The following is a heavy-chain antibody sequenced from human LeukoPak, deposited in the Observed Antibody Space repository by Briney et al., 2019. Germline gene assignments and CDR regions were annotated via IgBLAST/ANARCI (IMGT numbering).Heavy chain of an antibody. V-gene: IGHV4-34*01. CDR1: GGSFSGYY. Sequence: SETLSLTCAVYGGSFSGYYWSWIRQPPGKGLEWIGEINHSGSTNYNPSLKSRVSISADTSKNQFSLKLRSVTAADTAVYYCARLPPVGPGLDDYWGQGTLVTVSS. CDR3: ARLPPVGPGLDDY. J-gene: IGHJ4*02. CDR2: INHSGST. D-gene: IGHD3/OR15-3a*01.